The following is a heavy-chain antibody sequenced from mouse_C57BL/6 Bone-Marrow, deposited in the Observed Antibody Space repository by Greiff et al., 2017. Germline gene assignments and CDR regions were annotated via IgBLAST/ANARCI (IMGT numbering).Heavy chain of an antibody. CDR3: VRGASISWYFDV. Sequence: EVMLVESGGGLVQPKGSLKLSCAASGFSFNTYAMNWVRQAPGKGLEWVARIRSKSNNYATYYADSVKDRFTISRDDSESMLYLQMNNLKTEDTAMYYCVRGASISWYFDVWGTGTTVTVSS. J-gene: IGHJ1*03. CDR2: IRSKSNNYAT. CDR1: GFSFNTYA. D-gene: IGHD6-1*01. V-gene: IGHV10-1*01.